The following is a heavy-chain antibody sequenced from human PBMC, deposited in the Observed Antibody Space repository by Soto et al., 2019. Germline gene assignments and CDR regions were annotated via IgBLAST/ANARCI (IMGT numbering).Heavy chain of an antibody. CDR1: GYTFTSYG. D-gene: IGHD4-17*01. V-gene: IGHV1-18*01. CDR3: ARVREGHDYGDYVPDY. J-gene: IGHJ4*02. Sequence: QIQLVQSGAEVKKPGASVKVSCKASGYTFTSYGISWVRQAPGQGLEWMGWISAYNGNTNYAQKLQGRVTMTTDTSTSTAYMELRSLRSDDTAVYYCARVREGHDYGDYVPDYWGQGTLVTVSS. CDR2: ISAYNGNT.